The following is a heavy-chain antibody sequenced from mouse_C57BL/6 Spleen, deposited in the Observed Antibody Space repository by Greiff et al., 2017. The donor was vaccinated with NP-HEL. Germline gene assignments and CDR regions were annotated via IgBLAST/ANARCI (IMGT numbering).Heavy chain of an antibody. Sequence: VQLQQSGAELVKPGASVKLSCKASGYTFTSYWMHWVKQRPGQGLEWIGMIHPNSGSTNYNEKFKSKATLTVDKSSSTAYMQLSSLTSEDSAVYYCAIGKTGKDAYYFDYWGQGTTLTVSS. CDR1: GYTFTSYW. CDR3: AIGKTGKDAYYFDY. CDR2: IHPNSGST. J-gene: IGHJ2*01. D-gene: IGHD2-14*01. V-gene: IGHV1-64*01.